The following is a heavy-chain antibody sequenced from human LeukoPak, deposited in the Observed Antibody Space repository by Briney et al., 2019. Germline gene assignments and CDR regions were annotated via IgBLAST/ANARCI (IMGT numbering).Heavy chain of an antibody. Sequence: GGSLRLSCAASGFTFSSYEMNWVRQAPGKGLEWVSYISSSGSTIYYADSVKGRFTISRDNAKNSLYLQMNSLRAEDTAVYYCARARRNYYGSGNDYYYYMDVWGKGTTVTISS. CDR2: ISSSGSTI. J-gene: IGHJ6*03. CDR1: GFTFSSYE. CDR3: ARARRNYYGSGNDYYYYMDV. V-gene: IGHV3-48*03. D-gene: IGHD3-10*01.